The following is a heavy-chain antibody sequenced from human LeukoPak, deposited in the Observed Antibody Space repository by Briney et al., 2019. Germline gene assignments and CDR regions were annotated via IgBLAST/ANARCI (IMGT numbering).Heavy chain of an antibody. D-gene: IGHD5-18*01. J-gene: IGHJ6*03. CDR1: GGSISSYY. CDR3: ARLRIQLWGDYYYYMDV. Sequence: SETLSLTCTVSGGSISSYYWSWIRQPPGKGLEWIGYIYYSGSTNYNPSLKSRVTVSVDTSKNQFSLKLSSVTAADTAVYYCARLRIQLWGDYYYYMDVWGKGTTVTVSS. CDR2: IYYSGST. V-gene: IGHV4-59*01.